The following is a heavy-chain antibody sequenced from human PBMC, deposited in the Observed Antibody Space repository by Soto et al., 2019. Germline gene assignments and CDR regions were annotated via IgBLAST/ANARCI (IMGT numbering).Heavy chain of an antibody. CDR2: IWYDGSNE. CDR3: ARDRRGSGWYDYFDY. V-gene: IGHV3-33*01. Sequence: QVQLAESGGGVVQPGRSLRLSCAASGFTFSSYGMHWVRQAPGKGLEWVAVIWYDGSNENYADSVKGRFTISRDNSKNTLYLQMNSLRAEDTALYYCARDRRGSGWYDYFDYWGQGTLVTVSS. CDR1: GFTFSSYG. D-gene: IGHD6-19*01. J-gene: IGHJ4*02.